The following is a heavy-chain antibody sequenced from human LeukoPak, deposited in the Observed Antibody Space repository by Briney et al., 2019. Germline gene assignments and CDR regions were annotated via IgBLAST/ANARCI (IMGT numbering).Heavy chain of an antibody. CDR3: AKDHQLLASYYFDY. J-gene: IGHJ4*02. CDR2: IRYDGSNK. D-gene: IGHD1-26*01. V-gene: IGHV3-30*02. Sequence: PGGSLRLSCAASGFTFSSYGMHWVRQAPGKGLEWVAFIRYDGSNKYYADSVKGRFTISRDNSKNTLYLQMNSLRAEDTAVYYCAKDHQLLASYYFDYWGQGTLVTVSS. CDR1: GFTFSSYG.